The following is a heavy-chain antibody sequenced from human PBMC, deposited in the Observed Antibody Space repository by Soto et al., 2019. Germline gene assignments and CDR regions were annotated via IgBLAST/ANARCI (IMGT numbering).Heavy chain of an antibody. Sequence: PSETLSLTCTVSGGSISSSSYYWGWIRQPPGKGLEWIGSIYYSGSTYYNPSLKSRVTISVDTSKNQFSLKLSSVTAADTAVYYCASGLDSYGTFWYWGQGTLVTVSS. V-gene: IGHV4-39*01. CDR1: GGSISSSSYY. J-gene: IGHJ4*02. D-gene: IGHD5-18*01. CDR3: ASGLDSYGTFWY. CDR2: IYYSGST.